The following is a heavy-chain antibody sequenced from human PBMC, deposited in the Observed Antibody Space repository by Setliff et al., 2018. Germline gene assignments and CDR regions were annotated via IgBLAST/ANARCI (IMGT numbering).Heavy chain of an antibody. Sequence: GGSLRLSCAASGFNFGNYAMTWVRQAPGKGPHWVSSISGSGGFIYAADTAKGRFTISRDNSKNTVFPQMNSLRVEDTGIYYCAKRALTSTMVASGGDFDYWAQGTLVTVSS. CDR1: GFNFGNYA. V-gene: IGHV3-23*01. CDR3: AKRALTSTMVASGGDFDY. D-gene: IGHD3-10*01. CDR2: ISGSGGFI. J-gene: IGHJ4*02.